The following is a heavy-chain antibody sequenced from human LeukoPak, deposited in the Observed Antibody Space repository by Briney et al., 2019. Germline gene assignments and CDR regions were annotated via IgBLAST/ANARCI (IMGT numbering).Heavy chain of an antibody. D-gene: IGHD2-2*01. J-gene: IGHJ4*02. Sequence: SVKVSCKASAGTFSSYAISWVRQAPGRGLEWMGGIIPIFGTANYAQKFQGRVTITTDESTSTAYMELSGLRSEDTAVYYCARVSPHSPAYFDYWGQGTLVTVSS. CDR2: IIPIFGTA. V-gene: IGHV1-69*05. CDR1: AGTFSSYA. CDR3: ARVSPHSPAYFDY.